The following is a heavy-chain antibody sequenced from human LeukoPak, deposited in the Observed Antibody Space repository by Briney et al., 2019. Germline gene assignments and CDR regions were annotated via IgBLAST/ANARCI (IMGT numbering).Heavy chain of an antibody. V-gene: IGHV3-7*01. D-gene: IGHD2-2*02. CDR3: AREVSLSLLYPE. CDR1: GFTFSGYW. CDR2: IKQDGSEK. Sequence: GGSLRLSCAASGFTFSGYWMSWVRQAPGKWLEWVANIKQDGSEKYYVDSVKGRFTISRDNAKNSLYLQMNSLRAEDTAVYYCAREVSLSLLYPEWGQGTLVTVSS. J-gene: IGHJ4*02.